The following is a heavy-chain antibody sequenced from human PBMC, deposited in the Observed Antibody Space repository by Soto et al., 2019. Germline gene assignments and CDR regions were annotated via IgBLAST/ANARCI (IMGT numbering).Heavy chain of an antibody. CDR2: ISYDGSKS. V-gene: IGHV3-30-3*01. CDR3: ARWPLYGSEIGVFPIDY. CDR1: GFTFINHP. Sequence: QVQLVESGGGVVQPGRSLRLSCAGSGFTFINHPMHWVRQAPGKGLEWVAVISYDGSKSHYADSVKGRFILSRDHSKNTLSLQMHSLRAEDSAVYYCARWPLYGSEIGVFPIDYWGQGTLVTVSS. D-gene: IGHD3-10*01. J-gene: IGHJ4*02.